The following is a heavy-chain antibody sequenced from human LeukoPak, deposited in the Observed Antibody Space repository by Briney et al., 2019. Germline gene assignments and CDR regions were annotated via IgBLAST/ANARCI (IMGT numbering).Heavy chain of an antibody. Sequence: VGSLRLSCAASGFTFSSYRMNWVRQAPGKGLEWVSYISSSSSTIYYADFVKGRFTISRDNAKNSLYLQMNSLRAEDTAVYYCARRFRGVIKNYYYYYMDVWGKGTTVTISS. D-gene: IGHD3-10*01. CDR1: GFTFSSYR. CDR3: ARRFRGVIKNYYYYYMDV. CDR2: ISSSSSTI. J-gene: IGHJ6*03. V-gene: IGHV3-48*01.